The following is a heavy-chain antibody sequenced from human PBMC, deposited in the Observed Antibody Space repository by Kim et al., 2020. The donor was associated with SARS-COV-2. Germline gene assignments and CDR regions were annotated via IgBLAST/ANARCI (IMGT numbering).Heavy chain of an antibody. J-gene: IGHJ4*02. CDR2: IDGSDGTT. Sequence: GGSLRLSCTTSGFTFTGHAMSWVRQPPGKGLEWVSSIDGSDGTTYYVDSVKGRFTISRDDSKNTLYLQMSALRGDATAVYYCMKGGWGWIWDHWGQGTLV. CDR1: GFTFTGHA. D-gene: IGHD2-21*01. CDR3: MKGGWGWIWDH. V-gene: IGHV3-23*01.